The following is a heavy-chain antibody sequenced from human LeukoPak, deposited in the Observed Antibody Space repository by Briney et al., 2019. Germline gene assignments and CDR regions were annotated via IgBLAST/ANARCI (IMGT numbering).Heavy chain of an antibody. J-gene: IGHJ6*02. CDR1: GFTFGDHA. CDR2: IRSVGYGETT. V-gene: IGHV3-49*03. D-gene: IGHD5-18*01. Sequence: GRSLRLSCTASGFTFGDHAMTWIRQAPGRGLEWVGFIRSVGYGETTEYAASVKGRFTISSDNSKSIAYLQMNSLKTDDTAVYYCARGPIQLWLHNGMDVWGRGTTVIVSS. CDR3: ARGPIQLWLHNGMDV.